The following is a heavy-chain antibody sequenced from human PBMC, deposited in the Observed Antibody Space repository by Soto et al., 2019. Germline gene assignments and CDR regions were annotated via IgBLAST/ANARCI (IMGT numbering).Heavy chain of an antibody. Sequence: SLRLSCAASGFTFDEYAMHWVRQAPGKGLEWVSGISWNSGSKGYADSVEGRFTISRDNAKNSLYLQMNSLRAEDTALYYCAKDRSSGWVDLFQHWGQGTLVTVSS. CDR1: GFTFDEYA. V-gene: IGHV3-9*01. J-gene: IGHJ1*01. CDR3: AKDRSSGWVDLFQH. CDR2: ISWNSGSK. D-gene: IGHD6-19*01.